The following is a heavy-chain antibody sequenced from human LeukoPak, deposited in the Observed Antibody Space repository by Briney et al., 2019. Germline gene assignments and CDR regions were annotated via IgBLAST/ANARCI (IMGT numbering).Heavy chain of an antibody. CDR1: GFTFDDYG. D-gene: IGHD1-26*01. V-gene: IGHV3-74*01. CDR3: AREKWDEDAFDM. CDR2: IGSGGRTK. Sequence: GGSLRLSCAASGFTFDDYGMSWVRQAPGKGLVWVSRIGSGGRTKNYADSVRGRFTISRDNARNTLYLQMNSLRAEDTAVYYCAREKWDEDAFDMWGQGTMVTVSS. J-gene: IGHJ3*02.